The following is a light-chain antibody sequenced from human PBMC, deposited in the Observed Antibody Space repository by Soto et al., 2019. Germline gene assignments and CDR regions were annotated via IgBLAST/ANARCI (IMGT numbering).Light chain of an antibody. J-gene: IGKJ2*01. CDR2: DAS. Sequence: EIVLTQTPATLSLSPGERATLPCRASESVRHYLAWYQQKPGQAPRLLIYDASSRAIGIPARFSGSGSGTDFTLTISSLEPEDFAVYYCQQRSNWPPGYTFGQGTKLE. CDR3: QQRSNWPPGYT. V-gene: IGKV3-11*01. CDR1: ESVRHY.